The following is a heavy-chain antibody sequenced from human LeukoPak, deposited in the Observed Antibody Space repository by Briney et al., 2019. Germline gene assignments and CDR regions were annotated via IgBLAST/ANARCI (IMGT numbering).Heavy chain of an antibody. J-gene: IGHJ3*02. CDR2: IYTSGST. V-gene: IGHV4-61*02. CDR3: AGGRSSSWYGDAFDT. CDR1: GGSISSGSYY. Sequence: SETLSLTCTVSGGSISSGSYYWSWIRQPAGKGLEWIGRIYTSGSTNYNPSLKSRVTISVDTSKNQFSLKLSSVTAADTAVYYCAGGRSSSWYGDAFDTWGQGTMVTVSS. D-gene: IGHD6-13*01.